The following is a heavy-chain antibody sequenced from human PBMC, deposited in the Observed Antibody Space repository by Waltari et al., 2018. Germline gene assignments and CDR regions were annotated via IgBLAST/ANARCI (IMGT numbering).Heavy chain of an antibody. D-gene: IGHD3-16*01. J-gene: IGHJ3*02. CDR2: IYYRGST. CDR1: GGSISSGGYY. V-gene: IGHV4-31*03. CDR3: ARGGGNGNAFDI. Sequence: QVQLQESGPGLVKPSQTLSLTCTVSGGSISSGGYYWSWIRQQPGKGLEWIRYIYYRGSTYYNPSHNSRVTISVDTSKNQFSLKLSSGTAADTSVYYWARGGGNGNAFDIWGQGTMVTVSS.